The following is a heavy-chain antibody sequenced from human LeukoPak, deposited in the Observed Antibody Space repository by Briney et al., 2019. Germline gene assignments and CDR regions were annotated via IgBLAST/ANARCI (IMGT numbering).Heavy chain of an antibody. CDR3: ARGYRGFGELWNAFDI. D-gene: IGHD3-10*01. V-gene: IGHV3-66*01. CDR1: GFTVSSNY. Sequence: AGSLRLSCAASGFTVSSNYMSWVRQGPGKGLEWVSVIYSGGSTYYADSVKGRFTISRDNSKNTLYRQMNSLRAEDTAVYYCARGYRGFGELWNAFDIWGQGTMVTVSS. CDR2: IYSGGST. J-gene: IGHJ3*02.